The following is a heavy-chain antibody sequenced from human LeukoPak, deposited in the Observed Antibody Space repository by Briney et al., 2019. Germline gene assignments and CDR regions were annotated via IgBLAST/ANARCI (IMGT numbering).Heavy chain of an antibody. J-gene: IGHJ4*02. V-gene: IGHV1-69*04. CDR1: GGTFSSYA. D-gene: IGHD6-19*01. Sequence: SVKVSCKASGGTFSSYAISWVRQAPGQGLEWMGRIIPILGIANYAQKFQGRVTITADKSTSTAYMELSSLRSEDTAVYYCARDRGSGWYYLDYWGQGTLVTVSS. CDR2: IIPILGIA. CDR3: ARDRGSGWYYLDY.